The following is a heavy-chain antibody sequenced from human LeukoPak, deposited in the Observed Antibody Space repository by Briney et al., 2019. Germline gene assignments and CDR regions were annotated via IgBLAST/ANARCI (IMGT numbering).Heavy chain of an antibody. Sequence: SETLSLTCAVYGGSFSGYYWSWIRQPPGKGLEWIGEINHSGSTNYSPSLKSRVTISVDTSKNQFSLKLSSVTAADTAVYYCARLLRAAAGWWFDPWGQGTLVTVSS. CDR2: INHSGST. D-gene: IGHD6-13*01. J-gene: IGHJ5*02. CDR3: ARLLRAAAGWWFDP. CDR1: GGSFSGYY. V-gene: IGHV4-34*01.